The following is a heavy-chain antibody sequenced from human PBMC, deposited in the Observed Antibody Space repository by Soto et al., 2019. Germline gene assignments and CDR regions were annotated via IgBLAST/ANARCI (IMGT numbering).Heavy chain of an antibody. D-gene: IGHD3-10*01. V-gene: IGHV4-31*02. CDR2: IYYSGST. J-gene: IGHJ5*02. Sequence: PSETLSVTCTVSGGSISSGGYYWSWIRQHPGKGLEWIGYIYYSGSTYYNPSLKSRVTISVDTSKNQFSLKLSSVTAADTAVYYCARAPITMVRGVITSNWFDPWGQGTLVTVS. CDR3: ARAPITMVRGVITSNWFDP. CDR1: GGSISSGGYY.